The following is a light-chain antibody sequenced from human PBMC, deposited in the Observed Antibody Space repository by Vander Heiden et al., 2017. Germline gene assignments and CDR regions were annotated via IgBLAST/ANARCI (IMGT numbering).Light chain of an antibody. CDR3: AAWDDSLNAWV. CDR1: SSNIGSNT. V-gene: IGLV1-44*01. CDR2: SNN. Sequence: QSVLPQPPSASGTPGQRVPIPRSGSSSNIGSNTGNWYQQLPGTAPKLLIYSNNQRPSGVPDRFSGSKFGTSASLAISGLQSEDEADYYCAAWDDSLNAWVFGGGTKLTVL. J-gene: IGLJ3*02.